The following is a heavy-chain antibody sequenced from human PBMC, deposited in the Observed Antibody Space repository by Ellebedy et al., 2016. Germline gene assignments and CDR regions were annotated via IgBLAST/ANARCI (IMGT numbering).Heavy chain of an antibody. CDR3: ARQLVQVDFDY. CDR2: ISSSGSTI. Sequence: GGSLRLSXAASGFTFSDYYMSWIRQAPGKGLEWVSYISSSGSTIYYADSVKGRFTISRDNAKNSLSLQMNSLRAEDTAVYYCARQLVQVDFDYWGQGTLVTVSS. J-gene: IGHJ4*02. V-gene: IGHV3-11*01. D-gene: IGHD6-13*01. CDR1: GFTFSDYY.